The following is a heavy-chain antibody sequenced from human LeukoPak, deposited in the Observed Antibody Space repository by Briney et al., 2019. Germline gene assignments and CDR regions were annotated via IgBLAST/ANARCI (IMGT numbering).Heavy chain of an antibody. CDR1: GFTFSGHW. V-gene: IGHV3-7*01. Sequence: GGSLRLSCAASGFTFSGHWMSWVRQAPGKGLEWVANINQGGSDKYYVDSVKGRFTISRDNANNLLYLQMNSLRGEDTAVYYWTRDWSRADDDWGQGTLVTVSS. CDR2: INQGGSDK. D-gene: IGHD6-25*01. CDR3: TRDWSRADDD. J-gene: IGHJ4*02.